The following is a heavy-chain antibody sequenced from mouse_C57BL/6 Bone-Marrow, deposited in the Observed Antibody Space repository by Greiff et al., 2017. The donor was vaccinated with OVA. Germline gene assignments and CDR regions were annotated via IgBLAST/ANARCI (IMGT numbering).Heavy chain of an antibody. Sequence: EVKLVESGPGLVKPSQSLSLTCSVTGYSITSGYYWNWIRQFPGNKLEWMGYISYDGSNNYNPSLKNRISITRDTSKNQFFLKLNSVTTEDTATYYCARVISNFYFDYWGQGTTLTVSS. D-gene: IGHD2-5*01. CDR1: GYSITSGYY. J-gene: IGHJ2*01. CDR2: ISYDGSN. V-gene: IGHV3-6*01. CDR3: ARVISNFYFDY.